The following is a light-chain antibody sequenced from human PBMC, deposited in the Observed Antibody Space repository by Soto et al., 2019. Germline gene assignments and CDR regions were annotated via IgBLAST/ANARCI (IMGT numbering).Light chain of an antibody. J-gene: IGLJ2*01. CDR3: CSYASSSTVV. V-gene: IGLV2-23*02. CDR1: SSDVGTYNL. CDR2: EVN. Sequence: QSALTQPASVSGSPGQSITISCTGSSSDVGTYNLVSWYRHHPGKAPKLMIYEVNEWPSGVSNRFSGSKSGNTASLTISGLRAEDEADYYCCSYASSSTVVFGGGTKLTVL.